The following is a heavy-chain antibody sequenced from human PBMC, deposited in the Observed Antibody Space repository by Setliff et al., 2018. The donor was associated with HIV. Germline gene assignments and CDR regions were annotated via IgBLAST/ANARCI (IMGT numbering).Heavy chain of an antibody. CDR3: ARSPARVVVPYGGAFDI. V-gene: IGHV4-31*03. D-gene: IGHD2-15*01. CDR1: GGSISSSSYY. J-gene: IGHJ3*02. Sequence: SETLSLTCTVSGGSISSSSYYWGWIRQHPGKGLEWIGYIYYSGSTYYNPSLKSRVTISVDTSKNQFSLKLSSVTAADTAVYYCARSPARVVVPYGGAFDIWGQGTMVTVSS. CDR2: IYYSGST.